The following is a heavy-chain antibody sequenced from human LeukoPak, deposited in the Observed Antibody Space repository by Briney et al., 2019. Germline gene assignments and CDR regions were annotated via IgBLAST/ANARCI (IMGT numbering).Heavy chain of an antibody. CDR2: ISYDGSNK. CDR3: AREGCSGSYFDAFDI. J-gene: IGHJ3*02. Sequence: TGGSLRLSCAASGFTFSSYAMHWVRQAPGKGLEWVAVISYDGSNKYYADSVKGRFTISGDNSKNTLYLQMNGLRAEDTAVYYCAREGCSGSYFDAFDIWGQGTMVTVSS. V-gene: IGHV3-30-3*01. CDR1: GFTFSSYA. D-gene: IGHD1-26*01.